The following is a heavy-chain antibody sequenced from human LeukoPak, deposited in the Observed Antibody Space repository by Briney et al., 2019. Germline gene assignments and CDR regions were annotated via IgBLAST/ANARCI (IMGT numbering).Heavy chain of an antibody. J-gene: IGHJ6*03. V-gene: IGHV4-34*01. D-gene: IGHD3-9*01. Sequence: SETLSLTCAVYGGSFSGYYWSWIRQPPGKGLEWIGEINHRGSTNYNPSLKSRVTISVDTSKNQFSLKLSSVTAADTAVYYCARGFNVLRYFDWFPTRGNYMDVWGKGTTVTVSS. CDR1: GGSFSGYY. CDR3: ARGFNVLRYFDWFPTRGNYMDV. CDR2: INHRGST.